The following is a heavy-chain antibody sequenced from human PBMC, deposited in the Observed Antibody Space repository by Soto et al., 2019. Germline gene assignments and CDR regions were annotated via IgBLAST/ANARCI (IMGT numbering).Heavy chain of an antibody. CDR2: IIPILGTA. V-gene: IGHV1-69*13. D-gene: IGHD3-22*01. CDR3: AREGGHYDSSGYFDY. J-gene: IGHJ4*02. CDR1: GGTFSSYA. Sequence: SVKVSCKASGGTFSSYAISWVRQAPGQGLEWMGGIIPILGTANYAQKFQGRVTITADESTSTAYMELSSLRSEDTAVYYCAREGGHYDSSGYFDYWGQGTLVTVSS.